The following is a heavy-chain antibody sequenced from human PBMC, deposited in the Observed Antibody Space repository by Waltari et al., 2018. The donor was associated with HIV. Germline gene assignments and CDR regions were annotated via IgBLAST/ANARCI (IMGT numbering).Heavy chain of an antibody. J-gene: IGHJ6*02. Sequence: QVQLQESGPGLVKPSETLSHTCNVSGGSISSYSWSWIRQPPGKGLEWIGYIYYSGSTNYNPSLKSRVTISVDTSKNQFSLKLSSVTAADTAVYYCARDGRYSGYDHGMDVWGQGTTVTVSS. CDR2: IYYSGST. D-gene: IGHD5-12*01. CDR3: ARDGRYSGYDHGMDV. CDR1: GGSISSYS. V-gene: IGHV4-59*01.